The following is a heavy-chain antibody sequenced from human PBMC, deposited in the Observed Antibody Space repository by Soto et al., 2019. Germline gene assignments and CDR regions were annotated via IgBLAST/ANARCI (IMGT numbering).Heavy chain of an antibody. Sequence: ASVKVSCKASGGTFSSYAISWVRQAPGQGLEWMGGIIPIFGTANYAQKFQGRVTITADESTSTAYMELSSLRSEDTAVYYCARIVEYSSGWRYYYGMDVWGQGTTVTVSS. CDR3: ARIVEYSSGWRYYYGMDV. CDR1: GGTFSSYA. V-gene: IGHV1-69*13. CDR2: IIPIFGTA. J-gene: IGHJ6*02. D-gene: IGHD6-19*01.